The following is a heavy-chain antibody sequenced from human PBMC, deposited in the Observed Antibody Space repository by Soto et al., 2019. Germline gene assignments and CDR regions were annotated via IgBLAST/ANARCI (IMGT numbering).Heavy chain of an antibody. J-gene: IGHJ4*02. V-gene: IGHV3-23*01. CDR1: GFTFSSYA. CDR3: AKEWGRIYGDSRGGFDY. CDR2: ISGSGGST. Sequence: EVQLLESGGGLVQPGGSLRLSCAASGFTFSSYAMSWVRQAPGKGLEWVSAISGSGGSTYYADSVKGRFTISRDTSKNTLYLRMNSLRAEDTAVYYCAKEWGRIYGDSRGGFDYWGQGTLVTVSS. D-gene: IGHD4-17*01.